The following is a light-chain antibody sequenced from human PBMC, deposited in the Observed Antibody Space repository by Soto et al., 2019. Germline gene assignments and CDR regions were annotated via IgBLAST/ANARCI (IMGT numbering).Light chain of an antibody. Sequence: EVVLTQSPGTLSLSPGQRATLSCRASQSVSGNYLVWYQQKPGQAPSLLIYDASSRATGIPDRFSGSGSGTDFPLTISRLEPEDFEVYYCQQYGRSPLTFGGGTKVEIK. CDR3: QQYGRSPLT. V-gene: IGKV3-20*01. CDR1: QSVSGNY. CDR2: DAS. J-gene: IGKJ4*01.